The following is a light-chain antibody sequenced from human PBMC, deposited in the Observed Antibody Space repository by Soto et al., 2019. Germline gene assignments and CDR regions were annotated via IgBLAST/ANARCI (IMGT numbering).Light chain of an antibody. CDR2: SAS. J-gene: IGKJ2*01. CDR1: QSISTE. V-gene: IGKV3-15*01. Sequence: EIVMTQSPATLSVSPGERATLSCRASQSISTELAWYQQKPGQPPRLLIYSASTRATGVPARFTGSGSGSEFNLIISGLPSEDFAVYYCQQGHNWPLTFGQGTRLEI. CDR3: QQGHNWPLT.